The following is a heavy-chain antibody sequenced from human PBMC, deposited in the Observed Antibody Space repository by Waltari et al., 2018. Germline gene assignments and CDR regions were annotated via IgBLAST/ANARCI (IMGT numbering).Heavy chain of an antibody. J-gene: IGHJ4*02. D-gene: IGHD2-2*01. CDR2: IKHSGRT. CDR1: GGSFSGYY. CDR3: ARIARGGDIVVVTAAHFDY. Sequence: QVQLQQWGAGLLKPSETLSLTCAVYGGSFSGYYCSWIRQPPGKGLEGIGEIKHSGRTNDNPALKSRVTISGDTSKTQFSLKLSSETAANTAVYDCARIARGGDIVVVTAAHFDYWGQGTLVTVSS. V-gene: IGHV4-34*01.